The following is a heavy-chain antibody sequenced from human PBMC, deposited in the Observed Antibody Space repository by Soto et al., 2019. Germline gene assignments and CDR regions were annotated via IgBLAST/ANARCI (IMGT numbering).Heavy chain of an antibody. V-gene: IGHV3-48*02. Sequence: EVQLVESGGGLVQPGGSLRLSCAASGFTFSSYSKNWVRQAAGKGLEWVSYISSSSSTIYYADSVKGRFTISRDNAKNSLYLQMNSLRDEDTAVYDCAREGGSLNWFDPLGQGTLVTVSS. D-gene: IGHD1-26*01. CDR2: ISSSSSTI. CDR1: GFTFSSYS. CDR3: AREGGSLNWFDP. J-gene: IGHJ5*02.